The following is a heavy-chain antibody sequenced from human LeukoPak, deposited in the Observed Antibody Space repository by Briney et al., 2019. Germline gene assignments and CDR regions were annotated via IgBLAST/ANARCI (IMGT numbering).Heavy chain of an antibody. J-gene: IGHJ4*02. CDR1: GFSFSNYA. D-gene: IGHD1-26*01. CDR2: ISYDGGNK. V-gene: IGHV3-30-3*01. Sequence: GGSLRLSCAASGFSFSNYAMHWVRQAPGKGLEWVAFISYDGGNKYYAGSVKGRFTISRDNPKNTLYLQMNSLRAEDTAVYYCATRGSTWYVLGDYWGQGTLVTVSS. CDR3: ATRGSTWYVLGDY.